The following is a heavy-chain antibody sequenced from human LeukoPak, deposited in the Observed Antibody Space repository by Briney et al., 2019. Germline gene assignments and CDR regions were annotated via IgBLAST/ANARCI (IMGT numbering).Heavy chain of an antibody. CDR1: DGSIGGSA. Sequence: PSETLSLTCTVSDGSIGGSAWSWIRRPPGKGLEWIGYIYYSGDTNYNPSLKSRVTLSVDTSRNQLSLQLSSVTTADTAVYYCVRGPYGASISKWFDPWGQGTLVIVSS. D-gene: IGHD4/OR15-4a*01. CDR2: IYYSGDT. J-gene: IGHJ5*02. CDR3: VRGPYGASISKWFDP. V-gene: IGHV4-59*01.